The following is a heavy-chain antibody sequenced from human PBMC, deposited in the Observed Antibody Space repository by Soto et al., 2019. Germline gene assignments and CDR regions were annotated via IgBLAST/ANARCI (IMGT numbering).Heavy chain of an antibody. Sequence: SVKVSCKASGGTFSSYAISWVRQAPGQGLEWMGGIIPIFGTANYAQKFQGRVTITADKSTSTDYMELSSLRSEDTAVYYCARDRFRGDYYDSSGYYPHWFDPWGQGTLVTVSS. J-gene: IGHJ5*02. V-gene: IGHV1-69*06. D-gene: IGHD3-22*01. CDR1: GGTFSSYA. CDR2: IIPIFGTA. CDR3: ARDRFRGDYYDSSGYYPHWFDP.